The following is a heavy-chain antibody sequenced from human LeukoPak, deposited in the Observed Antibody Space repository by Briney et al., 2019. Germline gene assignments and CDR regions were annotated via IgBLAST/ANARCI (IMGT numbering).Heavy chain of an antibody. CDR2: ISYDGSNK. V-gene: IGHV3-30-3*01. D-gene: IGHD3-22*01. CDR3: ARSSGYLIDY. J-gene: IGHJ4*02. CDR1: GFTFSSYA. Sequence: GRSLRLSCAASGFTFSSYAMHWVRQAPGKGLEWVAVISYDGSNKYYADSVKGRFTISRDNSKNTLYLQMNSLRAEDTAVYYRARSSGYLIDYWGQGTLVTVSS.